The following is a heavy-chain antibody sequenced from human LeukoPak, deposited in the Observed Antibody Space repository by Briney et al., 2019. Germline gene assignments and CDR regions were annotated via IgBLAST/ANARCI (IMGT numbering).Heavy chain of an antibody. CDR2: IYPGDSDT. V-gene: IGHV5-51*01. CDR3: ARRNYYDSSGYYLRNGMDV. D-gene: IGHD3-22*01. J-gene: IGHJ6*02. Sequence: GESLKISCKGSGYSLTSYWIAWVRQMPGKGLEWMGIIYPGDSDTRYSPSFQGQVTISADKSISTAYLQWSSLKASDTAMYYCARRNYYDSSGYYLRNGMDVWGQGTTVTVSS. CDR1: GYSLTSYW.